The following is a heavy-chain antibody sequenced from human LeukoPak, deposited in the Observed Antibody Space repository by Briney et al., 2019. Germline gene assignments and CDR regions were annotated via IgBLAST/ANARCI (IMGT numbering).Heavy chain of an antibody. CDR3: ARHLPGWYYFDY. CDR1: GGSISSSSSY. CDR2: VYYSGNT. D-gene: IGHD6-19*01. V-gene: IGHV4-39*01. Sequence: SETLSLTCTVSGGSISSSSSYWGWIRQPPRKRLEWVGSVYYSGNTYYNPSLKSRVTVSVDTSKNQFSLKLSSVTAADTAVYYCARHLPGWYYFDYWGQGTRVTVSS. J-gene: IGHJ4*02.